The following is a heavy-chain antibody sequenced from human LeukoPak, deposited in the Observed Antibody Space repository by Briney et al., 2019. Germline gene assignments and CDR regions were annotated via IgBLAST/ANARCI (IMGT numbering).Heavy chain of an antibody. J-gene: IGHJ3*02. V-gene: IGHV3-7*01. CDR1: GFTFSNYW. Sequence: GGSLRLSCEGSGFTFSNYWMTWVRQAPEKGLEWVANIKPSGSEKHYADSVEGRFTISRDNAKNSLYLQMNSLRAEDTAVYYCARDPDTYVVLTAYDTFDIWGQGTMVTVSS. CDR2: IKPSGSEK. D-gene: IGHD2-21*02. CDR3: ARDPDTYVVLTAYDTFDI.